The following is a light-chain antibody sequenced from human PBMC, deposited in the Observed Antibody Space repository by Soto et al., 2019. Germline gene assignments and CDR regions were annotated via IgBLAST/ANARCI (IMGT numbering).Light chain of an antibody. V-gene: IGKV3-11*01. J-gene: IGKJ5*01. CDR2: DAS. CDR1: QSVGSF. CDR3: QQRSARPPVT. Sequence: EIVLTQSPGTLSLSPGDRATLFCRASQSVGSFLAWYQQKPGQAPRLLIYDASIRATGIPARFSGSGSGTDFSLTISSLEPADIEVYYCQQRSARPPVTFGQGTRLEIK.